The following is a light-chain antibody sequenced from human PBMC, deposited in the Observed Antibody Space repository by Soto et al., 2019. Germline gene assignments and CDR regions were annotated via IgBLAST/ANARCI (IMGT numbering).Light chain of an antibody. J-gene: IGKJ1*01. CDR2: RAS. Sequence: EIVMTQSPATLAVSPGDTATLSCRASQSLGGNLAWYQQKPGQAPRLLIFRASSRPTGVPARFSASASGTEFTLTISGLQSDDFAVYYCQQYNNWPPWTFGQGTKVEIK. V-gene: IGKV3-15*01. CDR3: QQYNNWPPWT. CDR1: QSLGGN.